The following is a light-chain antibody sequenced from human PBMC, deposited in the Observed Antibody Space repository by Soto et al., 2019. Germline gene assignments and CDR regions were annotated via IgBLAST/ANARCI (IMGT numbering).Light chain of an antibody. Sequence: QSVLKQPPSMSGAPGQRVTISCTGSSSDIGAGYDVHWYQQFPGTAPKLLIYSNINRPSGVPDRFSGSKSGTSASLAITGLQAEDEADYYCQSYDSSLGGSKGVFGGGTKVTVL. V-gene: IGLV1-40*01. CDR3: QSYDSSLGGSKGV. CDR2: SNI. J-gene: IGLJ3*02. CDR1: SSDIGAGYD.